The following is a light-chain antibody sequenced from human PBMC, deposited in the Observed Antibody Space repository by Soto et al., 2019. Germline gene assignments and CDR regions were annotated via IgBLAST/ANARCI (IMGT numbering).Light chain of an antibody. CDR1: SSDVGGYNF. CDR3: CSYAGSSTYV. J-gene: IGLJ1*01. CDR2: EGS. V-gene: IGLV2-23*01. Sequence: QLVLTQPASVSGSPGQSITISCTGTSSDVGGYNFVAWFQQYPGKAPKLMIYEGSQRPSGVSTRFSGSRSGNTASLTISGLQAEDEADYYCCSYAGSSTYVFGTGTKLTVL.